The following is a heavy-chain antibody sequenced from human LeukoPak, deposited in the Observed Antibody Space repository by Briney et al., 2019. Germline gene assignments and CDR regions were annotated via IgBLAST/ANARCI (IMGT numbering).Heavy chain of an antibody. Sequence: PGRSLRPSCATSGFTFSNYGMHWVRQAPGKGLEWVAVIWHDGSNKYYADSVKGRFTVSRDNSKNTLYLQMNSLRAEDTAVYYCANNFDYWGQGTLVTVSS. J-gene: IGHJ4*02. CDR2: IWHDGSNK. CDR1: GFTFSNYG. V-gene: IGHV3-33*03. CDR3: ANNFDY.